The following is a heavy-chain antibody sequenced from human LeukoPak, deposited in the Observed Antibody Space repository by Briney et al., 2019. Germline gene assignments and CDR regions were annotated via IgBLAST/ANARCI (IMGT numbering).Heavy chain of an antibody. CDR2: INGSGGST. CDR3: ARGRYSSALGFDY. Sequence: GGSLRLSCAASGFTFSSYAMSWVRQAPGKGLEWVSDINGSGGSTYYADSVKGRFTISRDNAKNSLYLQMNSLRAEDTAVYYCARGRYSSALGFDYWGQGTLVTVSS. V-gene: IGHV3-23*01. D-gene: IGHD6-19*01. J-gene: IGHJ4*02. CDR1: GFTFSSYA.